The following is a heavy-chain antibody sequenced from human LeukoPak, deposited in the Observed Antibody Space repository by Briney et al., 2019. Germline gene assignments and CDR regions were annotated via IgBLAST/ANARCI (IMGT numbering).Heavy chain of an antibody. J-gene: IGHJ4*02. CDR2: IRYDGSNK. V-gene: IGHV3-30*02. CDR3: AKGGSPVLYGSGRFDY. Sequence: PGGSLRLSCAASGFTFSTYGMHWVRQAPGKGLEWVAFIRYDGSNKYYADSVKGRFTISRDNSKNTLYLQMNSLRAEDTAVYYCAKGGSPVLYGSGRFDYWGQGTLVTVSS. D-gene: IGHD3-10*01. CDR1: GFTFSTYG.